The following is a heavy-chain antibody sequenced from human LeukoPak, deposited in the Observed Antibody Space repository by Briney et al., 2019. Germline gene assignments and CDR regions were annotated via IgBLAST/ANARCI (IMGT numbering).Heavy chain of an antibody. CDR2: ILHSGST. J-gene: IGHJ4*02. D-gene: IGHD3-3*01. Sequence: SETLSLTCAVSGVSITSDTYYWSWIRQPPGKGLEWIGYILHSGSTYHNPSFKSRVTISVDTSKNQFSLKLSSVTAADTAVYFCARTRDLWSAYFDYWGQGILVTVSS. CDR1: GVSITSDTYY. CDR3: ARTRDLWSAYFDY. V-gene: IGHV4-30-2*01.